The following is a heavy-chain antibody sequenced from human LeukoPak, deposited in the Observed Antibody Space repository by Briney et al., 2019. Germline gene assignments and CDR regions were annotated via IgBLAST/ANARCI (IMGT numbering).Heavy chain of an antibody. Sequence: GGSLRLSCAASGFTFDDYGMSWVRQAPGKGLEWVSGINWNGGSTGYADSVKGRFTISRDNAKNSLYLQMNSLRAEDTALYYCARRGGWVTFRGVIDDSFDIWGQGTMVTVSS. J-gene: IGHJ3*02. CDR1: GFTFDDYG. CDR3: ARRGGWVTFRGVIDDSFDI. CDR2: INWNGGST. D-gene: IGHD3-16*02. V-gene: IGHV3-20*04.